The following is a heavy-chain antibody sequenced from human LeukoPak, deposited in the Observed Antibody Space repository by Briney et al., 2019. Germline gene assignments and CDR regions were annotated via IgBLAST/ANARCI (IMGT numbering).Heavy chain of an antibody. Sequence: GGSLRLSCAASEFSVGSNYMTWVRQAPGKGLEWVSLIYSGGSTYYADSVKGRFTISRDNSKNTLYLQMNSLRAEDTAVYYCTRRGIWFGSLAPDYWGQGTLVTVSS. CDR2: IYSGGST. V-gene: IGHV3-66*04. CDR1: EFSVGSNY. CDR3: TRRGIWFGSLAPDY. J-gene: IGHJ4*02. D-gene: IGHD3-10*01.